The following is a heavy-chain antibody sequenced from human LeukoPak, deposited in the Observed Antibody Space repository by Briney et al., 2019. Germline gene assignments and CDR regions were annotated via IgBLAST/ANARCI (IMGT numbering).Heavy chain of an antibody. CDR1: GFTFSSYS. CDR3: AKGPHCSSTSCFVLGSFDC. D-gene: IGHD2-2*01. J-gene: IGHJ4*02. Sequence: GGSLRLSCAASGFTFSSYSMNWVRQAPGKGLEWVSSISSSSSYIYYADSVKGRFTISRDNSKSTLYLQMNSLRAEDTAVYYCAKGPHCSSTSCFVLGSFDCWGQGTLVTVSS. V-gene: IGHV3-21*04. CDR2: ISSSSSYI.